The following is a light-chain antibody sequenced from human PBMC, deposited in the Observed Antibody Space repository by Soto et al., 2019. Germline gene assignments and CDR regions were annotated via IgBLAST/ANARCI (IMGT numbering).Light chain of an antibody. Sequence: QSVLTQPPSASGTPGQRVTISCSGSSSNIAINTVNWYQHLPGTAPKLLIYSNDQRPSGVPDRFSASKSGTSASLAINGLQSEDEADYYCAAWDDSLNGQVFGGGTKVTVL. J-gene: IGLJ3*02. CDR1: SSNIAINT. CDR2: SND. CDR3: AAWDDSLNGQV. V-gene: IGLV1-44*01.